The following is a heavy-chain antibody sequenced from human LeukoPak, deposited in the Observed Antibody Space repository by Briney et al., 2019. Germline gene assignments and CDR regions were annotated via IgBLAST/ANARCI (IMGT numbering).Heavy chain of an antibody. CDR3: AKEGYCSSTSCYEYYYYYYYMDV. CDR2: INPNSRGT. Sequence: SVKVSCKASGYTFTGYYMHCVRQTPGHPLEWMGWINPNSRGTNYAQKFQGRVTMNRETSISTAYMVLSRMRYDDTAVYYCAKEGYCSSTSCYEYYYYYYYMDVWGKGTTVTVSS. V-gene: IGHV1-2*02. J-gene: IGHJ6*03. D-gene: IGHD2-2*01. CDR1: GYTFTGYY.